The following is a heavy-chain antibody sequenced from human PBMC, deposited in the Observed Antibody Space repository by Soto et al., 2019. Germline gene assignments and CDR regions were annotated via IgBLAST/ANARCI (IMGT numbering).Heavy chain of an antibody. CDR1: GGTFSSYA. CDR3: AREGSARRGMDV. J-gene: IGHJ6*02. V-gene: IGHV1-69*13. Sequence: GASVKVSCKASGGTFSSYAISWVRQAPGQGLEWMGGIIPIFGTANYAQKFQGRVTITADESTSTAYMELSSLRSEDTAVYYCAREGSARRGMDVWGEGTTVTVSS. CDR2: IIPIFGTA.